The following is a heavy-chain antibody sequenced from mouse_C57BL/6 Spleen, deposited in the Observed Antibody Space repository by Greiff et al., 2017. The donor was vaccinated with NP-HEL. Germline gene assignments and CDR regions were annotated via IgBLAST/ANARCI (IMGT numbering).Heavy chain of an antibody. D-gene: IGHD1-1*01. CDR3: TRGSYVYYFDY. CDR1: GSTFTDYE. J-gene: IGHJ2*01. CDR2: IDPETGGT. Sequence: QVQLQQSGAELVRPGASVTLSCKASGSTFTDYEMHWVKQTPVHGLEWIGAIDPETGGTDYNQKFKGNAILTADKSSSTAYMELRSLTSEDSAVYYCTRGSYVYYFDYWGQGTTLTVSS. V-gene: IGHV1-15*01.